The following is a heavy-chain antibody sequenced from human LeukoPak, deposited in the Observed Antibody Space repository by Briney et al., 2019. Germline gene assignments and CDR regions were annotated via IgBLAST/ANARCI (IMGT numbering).Heavy chain of an antibody. Sequence: GASVKVSCKASGYNFNDYGVTWVRQAPGQGLEWMGWISAFTGDTNYAQKFQGRVTMTTDTSTDTAYMEMRSLRSDDTAVYFCAREATGRAFDPWGQGTLVTVYS. V-gene: IGHV1-18*01. D-gene: IGHD1-1*01. CDR3: AREATGRAFDP. CDR2: ISAFTGDT. CDR1: GYNFNDYG. J-gene: IGHJ5*02.